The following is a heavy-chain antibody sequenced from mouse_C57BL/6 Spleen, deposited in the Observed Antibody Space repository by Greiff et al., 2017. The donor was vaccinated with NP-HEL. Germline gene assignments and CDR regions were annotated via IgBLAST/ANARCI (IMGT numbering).Heavy chain of an antibody. J-gene: IGHJ3*01. CDR3: AGQSAYSNFAWFAY. CDR2: ISGGGGNT. CDR1: GFTFSSYT. V-gene: IGHV5-9*01. Sequence: EVQVVEPGGGLVKPGGSLKLSCAASGFTFSSYTMSWVRQTPEKRLEWVATISGGGGNTYYPDSVKGRSTISRDNAKNTLYLQMSSLRSEDTALYYCAGQSAYSNFAWFAYWGQGTLVTVSA. D-gene: IGHD2-5*01.